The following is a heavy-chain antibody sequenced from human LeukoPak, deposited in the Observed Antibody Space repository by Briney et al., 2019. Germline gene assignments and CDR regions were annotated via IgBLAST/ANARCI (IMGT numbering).Heavy chain of an antibody. CDR2: ISAYNGKT. CDR3: ARDGWYDSSGYFFDY. V-gene: IGHV1-18*01. D-gene: IGHD3-22*01. J-gene: IGHJ4*02. Sequence: ASVKVSCKASGYTFTSYGISWVRQAPGQGLEGMGWISAYNGKTNYAQKLQGRVTMTTDTSPSTAYMELRSLRSDDTAVYYCARDGWYDSSGYFFDYWGQGTLVTVSS. CDR1: GYTFTSYG.